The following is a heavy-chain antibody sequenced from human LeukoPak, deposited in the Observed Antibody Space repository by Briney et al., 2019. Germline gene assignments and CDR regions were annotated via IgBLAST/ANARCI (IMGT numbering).Heavy chain of an antibody. V-gene: IGHV1-69*13. CDR2: IIHIFGTA. CDR3: ARGYNYGDSSGYLRLDY. J-gene: IGHJ4*02. CDR1: GGTFNNYS. D-gene: IGHD3-22*01. Sequence: GASVKVSCKASGGTFNNYSISWVRQAPGQGLEWMGGIIHIFGTANYAQKFQGRVTITADESTRTAYMELSSLRSEDTAVYYCARGYNYGDSSGYLRLDYWGQGTLVTVSS.